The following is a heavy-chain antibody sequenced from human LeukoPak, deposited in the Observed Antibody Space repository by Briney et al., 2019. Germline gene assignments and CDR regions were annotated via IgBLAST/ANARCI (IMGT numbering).Heavy chain of an antibody. V-gene: IGHV3-30*03. CDR1: GFTFSGFG. D-gene: IGHD4-17*01. CDR3: ARDWVGYGDASLAAFDI. Sequence: PGRSLRLSCAVSGFTFSGFGMHWVRQAPGKGLEWVAVISYDGNNKFYGDSVKGRFTISRDNSKNTLYLQMNSLRAEDTAVYYCARDWVGYGDASLAAFDIWGQGTMVTVSS. CDR2: ISYDGNNK. J-gene: IGHJ3*02.